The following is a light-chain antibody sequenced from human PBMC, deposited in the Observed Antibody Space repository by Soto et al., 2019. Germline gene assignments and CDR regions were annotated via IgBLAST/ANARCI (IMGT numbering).Light chain of an antibody. CDR3: MQPPQSWT. Sequence: DIVMTQSPLSLPVTPGEPASISCRSSQSLLHSNGYNYLDWYLQKPEQSPQLLIYLGSNRASGVPDRFSGSGSGTDFTLKISRVEAEDVGVYYCMQPPQSWTFRQGTKVDIK. CDR1: QSLLHSNGYNY. J-gene: IGKJ1*01. V-gene: IGKV2-28*01. CDR2: LGS.